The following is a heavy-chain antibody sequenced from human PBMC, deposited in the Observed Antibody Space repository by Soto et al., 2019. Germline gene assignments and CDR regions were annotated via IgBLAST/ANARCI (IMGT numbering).Heavy chain of an antibody. Sequence: SETLSLTCTVSGGSISSYYWSWIRQAPGKGLECIGYIYHSGNTNYNPSLKSRVTISVDTSKNQFSLKLSSVTAADTAVYYCASISSSDYVFFDYWGQGTLVSVSA. J-gene: IGHJ4*02. CDR2: IYHSGNT. CDR1: GGSISSYY. CDR3: ASISSSDYVFFDY. V-gene: IGHV4-59*01. D-gene: IGHD6-6*01.